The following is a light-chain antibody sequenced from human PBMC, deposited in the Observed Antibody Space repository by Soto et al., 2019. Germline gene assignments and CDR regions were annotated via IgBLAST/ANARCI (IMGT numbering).Light chain of an antibody. CDR3: CSSAGSPRYV. J-gene: IGLJ1*01. V-gene: IGLV2-11*01. CDR2: DVS. CDR1: SSDVGGYNY. Sequence: QSALTQPRSVSGSPGQSVTISCTGTSSDVGGYNYVSWYQQHPGKAPKVMLYDVSERPSGVPDRFSGSKSGNTASLTISGLQAEDEADYYCCSSAGSPRYVFGTGTKVTVL.